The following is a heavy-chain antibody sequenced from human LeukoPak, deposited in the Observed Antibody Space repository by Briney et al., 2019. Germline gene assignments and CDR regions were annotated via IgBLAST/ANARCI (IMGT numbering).Heavy chain of an antibody. CDR3: ARPVLGELLPRYGMDV. J-gene: IGHJ6*02. CDR1: GFTFSSYS. Sequence: GGSLRLSCAASGFTFSSYSMNWVRQAPGKGLGWVSSISSSSSYIYYADSVKGRFTISRDNAKNSLYLQMNSLRAEDTAVYYCARPVLGELLPRYGMDVWGQGTTVTVSS. CDR2: ISSSSSYI. D-gene: IGHD1-26*01. V-gene: IGHV3-21*01.